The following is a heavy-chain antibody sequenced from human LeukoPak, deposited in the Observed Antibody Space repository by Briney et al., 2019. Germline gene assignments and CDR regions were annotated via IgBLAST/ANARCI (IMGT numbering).Heavy chain of an antibody. J-gene: IGHJ6*03. CDR3: ARLGYHLLYAYYYYYMDV. V-gene: IGHV4-31*03. D-gene: IGHD3-16*01. Sequence: SQTLSLTCTVSGGSISSGGYYWTWLRQHPGKALEWIGFIYYSGSTFYNPSLKSRVTISVDTSKNQFSLKLTSVTAADTAVYYCARLGYHLLYAYYYYYMDVWGKGTTVTVSS. CDR1: GGSISSGGYY. CDR2: IYYSGST.